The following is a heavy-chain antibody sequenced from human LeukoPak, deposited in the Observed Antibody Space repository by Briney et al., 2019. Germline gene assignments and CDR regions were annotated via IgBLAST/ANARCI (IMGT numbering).Heavy chain of an antibody. CDR2: INPNSGGT. V-gene: IGHV1-2*02. D-gene: IGHD2-15*01. Sequence: GASVKVSCKASGYTFTGYYMHWVRQAPGQGLEWMGWINPNSGGTNYAQKFQGRVTMTRDTSISTAYMELSRLRSDDTAVYYCARDYCSGGSCYGWFDPWGQGILVTVSS. CDR3: ARDYCSGGSCYGWFDP. CDR1: GYTFTGYY. J-gene: IGHJ5*02.